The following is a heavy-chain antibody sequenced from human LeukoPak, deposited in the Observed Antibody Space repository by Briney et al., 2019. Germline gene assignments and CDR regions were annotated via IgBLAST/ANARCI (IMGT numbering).Heavy chain of an antibody. J-gene: IGHJ6*02. D-gene: IGHD3-3*01. CDR2: IKQDGSEK. CDR1: GFTFSSYW. V-gene: IGHV3-7*01. CDR3: ASNPRGGTIFGVVSGTDV. Sequence: GGSLRLSCAASGFTFSSYWMSWVRQAPGKGLEWVANIKQDGSEKYYVDSVKGRFAISRDNAKNSLYLQMNSLRAEDTAVYYCASNPRGGTIFGVVSGTDVWGQGTTVTVSS.